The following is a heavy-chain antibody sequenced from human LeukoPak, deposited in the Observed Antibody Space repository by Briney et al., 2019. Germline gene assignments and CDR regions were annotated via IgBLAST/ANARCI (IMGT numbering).Heavy chain of an antibody. CDR1: GGTFSSYT. Sequence: GSSVKVSCKASGGTFSSYTINWVRQAPGQGLEWMGRIIPFLNISNCARNFQDRVTITADKSTGTAYMELSGLKSQDTAVYFCARGNRDGAFGEYFQHWGQGTLVTVSS. V-gene: IGHV1-69*02. J-gene: IGHJ1*01. CDR2: IIPFLNIS. D-gene: IGHD5-24*01. CDR3: ARGNRDGAFGEYFQH.